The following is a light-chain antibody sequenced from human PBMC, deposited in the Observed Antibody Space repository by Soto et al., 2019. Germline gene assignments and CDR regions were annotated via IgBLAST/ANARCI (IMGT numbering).Light chain of an antibody. CDR1: QSVSSY. Sequence: EIVLTQSPATLSLSPGERATLSCRASQSVSSYLAWYQQKPDQAPRLLIYDASNRATGIPARFSGSGSGTDFTLTISGLEPEDFAVYYCQQRSNWLTFGGGTKWIS. CDR2: DAS. J-gene: IGKJ4*01. V-gene: IGKV3-11*01. CDR3: QQRSNWLT.